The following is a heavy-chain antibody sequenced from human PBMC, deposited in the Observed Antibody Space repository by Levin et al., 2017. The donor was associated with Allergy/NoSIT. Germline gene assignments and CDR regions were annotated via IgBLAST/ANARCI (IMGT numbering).Heavy chain of an antibody. CDR1: GFTFDDYA. CDR2: ISWNSGSI. Sequence: PGGSLRLSCAASGFTFDDYAMHWVRQAPGKGLEWVSGISWNSGSIGYADSVKGRFTISRDNAKNSLYLQMNSLRAEDTALYYCAFLGDGWYGRSGYWGQGTLVTVSS. CDR3: AFLGDGWYGRSGY. D-gene: IGHD6-19*01. J-gene: IGHJ4*02. V-gene: IGHV3-9*01.